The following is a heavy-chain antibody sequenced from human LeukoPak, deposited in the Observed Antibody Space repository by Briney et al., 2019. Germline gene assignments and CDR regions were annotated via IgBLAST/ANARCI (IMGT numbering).Heavy chain of an antibody. Sequence: PGGSLRLSCAASGFTFSSYSMNWVRQAPGKGLEWVSSISSSSSYIYYADSVKGRFTIPRDNAKNSLYLQMNSLRAEDTAVYYCARDELGYCSSTSCYGTNWFDPWGQGTLVTVSS. CDR3: ARDELGYCSSTSCYGTNWFDP. CDR2: ISSSSSYI. CDR1: GFTFSSYS. V-gene: IGHV3-21*01. J-gene: IGHJ5*02. D-gene: IGHD2-2*01.